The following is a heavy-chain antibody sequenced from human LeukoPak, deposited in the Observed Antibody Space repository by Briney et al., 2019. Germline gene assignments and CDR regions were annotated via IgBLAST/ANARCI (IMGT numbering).Heavy chain of an antibody. CDR2: IYPRDGST. Sequence: ASVKVSCKASGYSFASNYIHWVRQAPGQGLQWMGMIYPRDGSTSYAQKFQGRVTMTRDTSTSTVYMELSSLRSEDTAVYYCARGDRPGSSSGAGFNWGQGTLVTVSS. CDR1: GYSFASNY. CDR3: ARGDRPGSSSGAGFN. D-gene: IGHD6-6*01. V-gene: IGHV1-46*01. J-gene: IGHJ4*02.